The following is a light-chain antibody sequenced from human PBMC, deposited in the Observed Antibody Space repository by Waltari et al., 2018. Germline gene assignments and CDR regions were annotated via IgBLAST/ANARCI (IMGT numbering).Light chain of an antibody. CDR2: KDS. V-gene: IGLV3-27*01. Sequence: SYELTQPSSVSVSPGQTARITCSGDVLAKKYARWFQQKPGPAPVLGIYKDSERPSGSPERFSGSSSGTTVTLTISGAQVEDEADYYCYSAADNNVVFGGGTKLTVL. J-gene: IGLJ2*01. CDR1: VLAKKY. CDR3: YSAADNNVV.